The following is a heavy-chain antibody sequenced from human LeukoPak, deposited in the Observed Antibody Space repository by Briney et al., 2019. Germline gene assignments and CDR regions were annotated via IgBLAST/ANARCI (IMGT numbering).Heavy chain of an antibody. Sequence: ASVKVSCKASGYTFTGYYMHWVRQAPGQGLEWMGWINPNSGGTNYAQKFQGRVTMTRDMSTSTVYMELSSLRSEDTAVYYCARDATWIQLWPWGQGTLVTVSS. J-gene: IGHJ5*02. CDR1: GYTFTGYY. V-gene: IGHV1-2*02. CDR3: ARDATWIQLWP. CDR2: INPNSGGT. D-gene: IGHD5-18*01.